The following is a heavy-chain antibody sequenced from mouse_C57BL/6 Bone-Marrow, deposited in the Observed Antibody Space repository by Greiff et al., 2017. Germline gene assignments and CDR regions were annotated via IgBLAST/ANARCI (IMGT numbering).Heavy chain of an antibody. D-gene: IGHD1-1*01. J-gene: IGHJ3*01. CDR3: ARHGVLRYPS. V-gene: IGHV5-9*01. CDR2: ISGGGGNT. Sequence: EVQGVESGGGLVKPGGSLKLSCAASGFTFSSYTMSWVRQTPEKRLEWVATISGGGGNTYYPDSVKGRFTISRDNAKNTLYLQMSSLRSEDTALYYCARHGVLRYPSGGQGTLVTVSA. CDR1: GFTFSSYT.